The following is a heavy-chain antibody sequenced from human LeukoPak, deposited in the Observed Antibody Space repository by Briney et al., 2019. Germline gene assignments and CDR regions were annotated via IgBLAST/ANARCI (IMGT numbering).Heavy chain of an antibody. CDR1: GHSIINTYY. Sequence: SETLSLTCTVSGHSIINTYYWGWIRQSPGKGLEWIGSIHLSGNRFETGSTHYNPSLRSRVTVSADTSKNQFSLALRSVTAADTAVYFCARNASSGFFNDWGQGTLVTVSS. V-gene: IGHV4-28*01. D-gene: IGHD6-25*01. CDR3: ARNASSGFFND. J-gene: IGHJ4*02. CDR2: IHLSGNRFETGST.